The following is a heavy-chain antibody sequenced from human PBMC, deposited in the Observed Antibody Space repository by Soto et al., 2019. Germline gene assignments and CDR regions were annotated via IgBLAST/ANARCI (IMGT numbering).Heavy chain of an antibody. CDR2: MNPGSGDT. CDR1: GYTFTNND. J-gene: IGHJ5*02. V-gene: IGHV1-8*02. D-gene: IGHD5-18*01. CDR3: ARMESFGSLNWFDP. Sequence: ASVKVSCKASGYTFTNNDVSWVRQATGQGLEWMGWMNPGSGDTGYAQKFQGRVTMTRDISIATAYMELNSLTSEDTTIYYCARMESFGSLNWFDPWGQGTLVTVSS.